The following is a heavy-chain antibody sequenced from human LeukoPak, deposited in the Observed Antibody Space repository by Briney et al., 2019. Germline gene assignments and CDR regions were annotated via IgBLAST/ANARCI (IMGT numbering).Heavy chain of an antibody. J-gene: IGHJ4*02. D-gene: IGHD2-2*01. CDR1: GFTFSSYS. CDR2: ISSSSSYI. V-gene: IGHV3-21*01. CDR3: ARDQRAGSTSRYSFDY. Sequence: PGGSLRLSCAASGFTFSSYSINWVRQAPGKGLEWVSSISSSSSYIYYADSVKGRFTISRDNAKNSLYLQMNSLRAEDTAVYYCARDQRAGSTSRYSFDYWGRGTLVTVSS.